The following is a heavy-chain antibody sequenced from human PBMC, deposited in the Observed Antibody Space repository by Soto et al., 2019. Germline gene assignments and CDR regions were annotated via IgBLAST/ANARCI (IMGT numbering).Heavy chain of an antibody. V-gene: IGHV4-34*01. J-gene: IGHJ3*02. Sequence: QVQLQQWGAGLLKPSETLSLTCAVSGGSFIYYQWSWIRQPPGKGLERIGEINHRASTNYNPSLQSRATIAIDTCSHQFSLKLSSVTAADTAVYYCARRPDGCDIWSQGTMVTGSS. CDR2: INHRAST. CDR3: ARRPDGCDI. CDR1: GGSFIYYQ.